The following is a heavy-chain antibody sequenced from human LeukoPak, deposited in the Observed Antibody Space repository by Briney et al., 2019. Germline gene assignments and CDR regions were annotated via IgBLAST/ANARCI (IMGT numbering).Heavy chain of an antibody. J-gene: IGHJ4*02. CDR3: AGHHPRNTVDF. CDR1: GGPISSYY. Sequence: KSSETLSLTCTVSGGPISSYYWSWIRQPPGKGLEWIAYISDIGSINYNPSLKSRVTISLDTSKNQLSLKLRSVTAADTAVYYCAGHHPRNTVDFWGQGTLVTVSS. CDR2: ISDIGSI. D-gene: IGHD2/OR15-2a*01. V-gene: IGHV4-59*08.